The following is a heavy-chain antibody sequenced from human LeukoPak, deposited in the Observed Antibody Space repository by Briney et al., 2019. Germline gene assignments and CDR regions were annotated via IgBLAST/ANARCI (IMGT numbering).Heavy chain of an antibody. CDR2: INSDGSST. J-gene: IGHJ4*02. CDR3: ARGGSGSYYPKKDPFDY. Sequence: PGGSLRLSCAASGFTFSSYWMHWVRQAPGKGLVWVSRINSDGSSTSYADSVKGRFTISRDNAKNTLYLQMNSLRAEDTAVYYCARGGSGSYYPKKDPFDYWGQGTLVTVSS. V-gene: IGHV3-74*01. D-gene: IGHD1-26*01. CDR1: GFTFSSYW.